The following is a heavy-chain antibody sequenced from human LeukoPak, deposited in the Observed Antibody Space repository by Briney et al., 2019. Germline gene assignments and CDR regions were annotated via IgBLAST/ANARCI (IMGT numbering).Heavy chain of an antibody. V-gene: IGHV1-8*01. J-gene: IGHJ6*02. CDR1: GYTFTSYD. CDR3: ARGPRDYAILTGYYLGLQSYYYYGMDV. D-gene: IGHD3-9*01. CDR2: MNPNSGNT. Sequence: GASVKVSCKASGYTFTSYDINWVRQATGQGLEWMGWMNPNSGNTGHAQKFQGRVTMTRNTSVSTAYMELSSLRSEDTAVYYCARGPRDYAILTGYYLGLQSYYYYGMDVWGQGTTVTVSS.